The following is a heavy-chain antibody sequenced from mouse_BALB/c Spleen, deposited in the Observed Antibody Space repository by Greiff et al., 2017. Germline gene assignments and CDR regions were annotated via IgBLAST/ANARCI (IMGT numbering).Heavy chain of an antibody. J-gene: IGHJ4*01. D-gene: IGHD1-2*01. CDR2: IDPETGGT. Sequence: QVQLQQSGAELVRPGASVTLSCKASGYTFTDYEMHWVKQTPVHGLEWIGAIDPETGGTAYNQKFKGKATLTADKSSSTAYMELRSLTSEDSAVYYRTRRLLRPYYYAMDYWGQGTSVTVSS. V-gene: IGHV1-15*01. CDR3: TRRLLRPYYYAMDY. CDR1: GYTFTDYE.